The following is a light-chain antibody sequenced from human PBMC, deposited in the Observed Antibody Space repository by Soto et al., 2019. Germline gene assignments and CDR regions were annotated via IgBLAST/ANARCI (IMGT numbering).Light chain of an antibody. J-gene: IGKJ2*01. V-gene: IGKV3-15*01. CDR2: GAS. Sequence: EIVLTQSPGTLSLSPGERATLSCRASQSVSSSYLAWYQQKPGQAPRLLIYGASTRATGVPARFSGSGSGTDFTLTISGLQSEDSAVYYCHRYNNWPHTFGQGTNLEIK. CDR1: QSVSSSY. CDR3: HRYNNWPHT.